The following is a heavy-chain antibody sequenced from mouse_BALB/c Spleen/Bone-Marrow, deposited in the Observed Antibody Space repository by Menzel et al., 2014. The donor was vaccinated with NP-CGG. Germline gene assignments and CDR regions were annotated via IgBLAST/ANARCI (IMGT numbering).Heavy chain of an antibody. CDR1: GYTFTSYW. D-gene: IGHD2-1*01. J-gene: IGHJ4*01. CDR2: INPSTGYT. V-gene: IGHV1-7*01. CDR3: ARKGYGNYHYYAMDY. Sequence: LQESGAELAKPGASVKMSCKASGYTFTSYWMYWIKRRPGQGLEWIGYINPSTGYTEYNQKFKDKATLTADKSSNTAYMQLSSLTSEDSAVYYCARKGYGNYHYYAMDYWGQGTSVTVSS.